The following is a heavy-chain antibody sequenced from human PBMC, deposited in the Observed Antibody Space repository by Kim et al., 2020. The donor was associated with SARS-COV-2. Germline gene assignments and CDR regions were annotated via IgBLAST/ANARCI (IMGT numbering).Heavy chain of an antibody. D-gene: IGHD3-16*01. CDR3: TRPVTTYYYYGMDV. J-gene: IGHJ6*02. V-gene: IGHV3-74*01. Sequence: ADTVKGRFTISRENAKTALYLQMKSLRAEDTAVYYCTRPVTTYYYYGMDVWGQGTTVTVSS.